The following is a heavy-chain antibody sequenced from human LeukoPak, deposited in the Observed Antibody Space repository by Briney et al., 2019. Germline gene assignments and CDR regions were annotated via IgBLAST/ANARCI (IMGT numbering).Heavy chain of an antibody. CDR2: IYYSGST. J-gene: IGHJ5*02. Sequence: SETLSLTCTVSGGSISSYYWSWIRQPPGKGLEWIGYIYYSGSTNYNPSLKSRVTISVDTSKSQFSLKLSSVTAADTAVYYCARVTAAIDWFDPWGQGTLVTVSS. CDR3: ARVTAAIDWFDP. D-gene: IGHD2-2*01. CDR1: GGSISSYY. V-gene: IGHV4-59*01.